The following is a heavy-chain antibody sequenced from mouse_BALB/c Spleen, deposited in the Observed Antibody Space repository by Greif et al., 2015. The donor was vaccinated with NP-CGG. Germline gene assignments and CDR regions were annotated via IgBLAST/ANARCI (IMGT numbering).Heavy chain of an antibody. CDR2: IYPGNSDT. CDR1: GYSFTSYW. J-gene: IGHJ4*01. D-gene: IGHD2-1*01. V-gene: IGHV1-5*01. Sequence: EVQVVESGTVLARPGASVKMSCKASGYSFTSYWMHWVKQRPGQGLEWIGAIYPGNSDTSYNQKFKGKAKLTAVTSASTAYMELSSLTNEDSAVYYCTRDYGNLYYYAMDYWGQGTSVTVSS. CDR3: TRDYGNLYYYAMDY.